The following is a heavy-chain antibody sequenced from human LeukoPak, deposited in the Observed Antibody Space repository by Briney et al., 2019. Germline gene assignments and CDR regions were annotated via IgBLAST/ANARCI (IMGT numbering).Heavy chain of an antibody. CDR1: GFTFDDYA. D-gene: IGHD3-9*01. Sequence: PGGSLRLSCAASGFTFDDYAMHWVRQAPGKGLEWVSGISWNSGSIGYADSVKGRFTISRDNAKNSLYLQMNSPRAEDTALYYCAKNNGDDILTGYCDYWGQGTLVTVSS. V-gene: IGHV3-9*01. CDR3: AKNNGDDILTGYCDY. CDR2: ISWNSGSI. J-gene: IGHJ4*02.